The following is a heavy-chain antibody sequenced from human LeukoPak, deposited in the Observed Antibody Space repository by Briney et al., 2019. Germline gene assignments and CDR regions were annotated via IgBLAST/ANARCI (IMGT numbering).Heavy chain of an antibody. CDR3: TGGHWEDIVVVPAAMFHY. D-gene: IGHD2-2*01. V-gene: IGHV4-4*07. J-gene: IGHJ4*02. CDR1: GGSISSYY. CDR2: IYTSGST. Sequence: SETLSLTCTVSGGSISSYYWSWIRQPAGKGLEWIGRIYTSGSTNYNPPLKSRVTMSVDTSKNQFSLKLSSVTAADTAVYYCTGGHWEDIVVVPAAMFHYWGQGTLVTVSS.